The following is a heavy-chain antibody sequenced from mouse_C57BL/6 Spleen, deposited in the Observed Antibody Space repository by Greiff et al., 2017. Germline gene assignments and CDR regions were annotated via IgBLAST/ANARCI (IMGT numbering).Heavy chain of an antibody. CDR2: INPSNGGT. CDR3: ARGTTVVHYFDY. J-gene: IGHJ2*01. D-gene: IGHD1-1*01. V-gene: IGHV1-53*01. CDR1: GYTFTSYW. Sequence: QVQLQQPGTELVKPGASVKLSCKASGYTFTSYWMHWVKQRPGQGLEWIGNINPSNGGTNYNEKFKSKATLTVDKSASTAYMQLSSLTSEDSAVYYCARGTTVVHYFDYWGQGTTRTVSS.